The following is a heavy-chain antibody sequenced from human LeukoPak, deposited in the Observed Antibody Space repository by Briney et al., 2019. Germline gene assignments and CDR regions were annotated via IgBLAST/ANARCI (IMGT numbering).Heavy chain of an antibody. D-gene: IGHD2/OR15-2a*01. V-gene: IGHV3-74*01. CDR3: ARDRVLLYYYGMDV. CDR1: GFTFSTYW. J-gene: IGHJ6*02. Sequence: GGSLRLSCAASGFTFSTYWTQWVRQAPGKGLVWVSRINSDGSTTTYADSVKGRFTISRDNAKNTLYLQMNSLRAEDTAVYYCARDRVLLYYYGMDVWGQGTTVTVSS. CDR2: INSDGSTT.